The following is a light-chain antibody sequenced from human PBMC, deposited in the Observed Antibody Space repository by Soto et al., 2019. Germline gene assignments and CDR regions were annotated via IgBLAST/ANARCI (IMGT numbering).Light chain of an antibody. CDR3: QQYGSLPWT. J-gene: IGKJ1*01. V-gene: IGKV3-20*01. CDR2: GAS. Sequence: EIVLTQSPGTLSLSPGERATLSCRASQSVSSSYLAWYQQKPGQAPRLLLYGASSRATGIPDGFSGSGSGTDFTLTISRLEPEDFAVYYGQQYGSLPWTFGQGTKVEIK. CDR1: QSVSSSY.